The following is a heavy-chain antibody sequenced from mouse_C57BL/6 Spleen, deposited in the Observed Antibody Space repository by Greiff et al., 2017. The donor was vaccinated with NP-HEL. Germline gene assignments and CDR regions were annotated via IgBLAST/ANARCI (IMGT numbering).Heavy chain of an antibody. Sequence: QVQLQQPGAELVKPGASVKLSCKASGYTFTSYWMPWVKQRPGQGLEWIGMIHPNSGSTNYNEKFKSKATLTVDTSSSTAYMQLSSLTSEDSAVYYCASPLVRTEAWFAYWGQGTLVTVSA. V-gene: IGHV1-64*01. CDR3: ASPLVRTEAWFAY. D-gene: IGHD2-10*02. CDR2: IHPNSGST. J-gene: IGHJ3*01. CDR1: GYTFTSYW.